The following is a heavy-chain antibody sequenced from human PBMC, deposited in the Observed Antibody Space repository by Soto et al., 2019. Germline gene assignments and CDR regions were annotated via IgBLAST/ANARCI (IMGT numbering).Heavy chain of an antibody. Sequence: QLQLQESGSGLVKPSQTLSLTCAVSGGSISSGGYSWGWIRQPPGKGLEWIGYMYHSGSTYYNPSLNSRVTISIDRSKNQFSLKLSSVTAADTAVYYWARVPDYWGQGILVTVSS. CDR1: GGSISSGGYS. V-gene: IGHV4-30-2*01. CDR2: MYHSGST. D-gene: IGHD2-2*01. CDR3: ARVPDY. J-gene: IGHJ4*02.